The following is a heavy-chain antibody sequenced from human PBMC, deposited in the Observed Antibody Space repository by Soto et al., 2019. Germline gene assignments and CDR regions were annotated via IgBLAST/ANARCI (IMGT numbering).Heavy chain of an antibody. CDR3: AREYVDWLQPGGGWFDP. Sequence: QVQLQQWGAGLLKPSETLSLTCAVYGGSFSGYYWSWIRQPPGKGLEWIGEINHSGSTNYHPSLKSRVTILLDTSKNQCFLKLSSVTAADTALYYCAREYVDWLQPGGGWFDPWGQGTLVTVSS. J-gene: IGHJ5*02. CDR2: INHSGST. CDR1: GGSFSGYY. V-gene: IGHV4-34*01. D-gene: IGHD3-9*01.